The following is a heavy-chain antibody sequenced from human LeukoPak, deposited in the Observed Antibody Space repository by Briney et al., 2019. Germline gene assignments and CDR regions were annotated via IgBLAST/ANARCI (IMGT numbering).Heavy chain of an antibody. D-gene: IGHD3-10*01. Sequence: GGSLRLSCTASGFSFSSPGMNWARQAPGKGLEWVSSIDGESTFKVYADSVKGRFTISRDNAKNSLYLQMDSLRAEDTAVYYCATSGADYYGSGNFDYWGQGTLVTVSS. V-gene: IGHV3-21*01. CDR1: GFSFSSPG. J-gene: IGHJ4*02. CDR3: ATSGADYYGSGNFDY. CDR2: IDGESTFK.